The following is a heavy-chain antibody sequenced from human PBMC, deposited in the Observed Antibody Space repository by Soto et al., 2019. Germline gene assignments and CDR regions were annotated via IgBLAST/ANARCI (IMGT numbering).Heavy chain of an antibody. CDR2: IIPILGIA. CDR3: ARGDLWPPENT. CDR1: GGTFSSYT. D-gene: IGHD3-3*01. V-gene: IGHV1-69*02. J-gene: IGHJ5*02. Sequence: QVQLVQSGAEVKKPGSSVKVSCKASGGTFSSYTISWVRQAPGQGLEWMGRIIPILGIANYAQKFQGRVTITAATPPSTAYMELSSLSSEDTAVYYCARGDLWPPENTWGQGTLVTVSS.